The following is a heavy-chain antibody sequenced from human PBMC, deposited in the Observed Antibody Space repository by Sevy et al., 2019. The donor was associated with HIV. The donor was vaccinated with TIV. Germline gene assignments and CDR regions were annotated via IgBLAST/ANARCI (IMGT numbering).Heavy chain of an antibody. Sequence: GGSLRLSCAASGFTCTNYGMHGVRQAPGKGLEWVSGISNSGANTYYADSVRGRFTVSRDNSKNTVYLQLNSLRAEDTAIYYCAKEWTLLSDWYGEFDYWGQGTLVTVSS. J-gene: IGHJ4*02. CDR1: GFTCTNYG. CDR3: AKEWTLLSDWYGEFDY. V-gene: IGHV3-23*01. D-gene: IGHD6-19*01. CDR2: ISNSGANT.